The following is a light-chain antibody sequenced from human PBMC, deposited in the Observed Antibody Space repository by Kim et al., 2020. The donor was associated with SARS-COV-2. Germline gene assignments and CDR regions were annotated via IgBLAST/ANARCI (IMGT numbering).Light chain of an antibody. V-gene: IGKV1-17*01. Sequence: GDRVTITCRARQDIRNDLGWYQQNPGRAPKRLIYGASSLQSGVPSRFSGRGSGTEFTLTISSLQPEDFATYFCLQRNTYPITVGQGTRLEIK. CDR1: QDIRND. CDR3: LQRNTYPIT. J-gene: IGKJ5*01. CDR2: GAS.